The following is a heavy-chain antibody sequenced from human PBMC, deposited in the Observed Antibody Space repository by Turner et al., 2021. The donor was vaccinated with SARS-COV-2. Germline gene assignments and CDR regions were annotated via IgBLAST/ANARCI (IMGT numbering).Heavy chain of an antibody. CDR3: ARGGLYYYDSSAYYGDAFDI. V-gene: IGHV1-2*02. CDR1: GSTFTGYY. Sequence: QVQLVQSGAEVKKPGASVKVSCKASGSTFTGYYMHWVRQAPGQGLEWMGWINPNSGGTNYAQNFQGRVTMTRDTSISTAYMELSRLRSDDTAVYYCARGGLYYYDSSAYYGDAFDIWGQGTMVTVSS. J-gene: IGHJ3*02. D-gene: IGHD3-22*01. CDR2: INPNSGGT.